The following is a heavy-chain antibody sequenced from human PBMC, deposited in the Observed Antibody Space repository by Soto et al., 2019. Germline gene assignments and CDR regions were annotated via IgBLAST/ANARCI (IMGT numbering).Heavy chain of an antibody. V-gene: IGHV1-18*01. CDR3: ARDFNCTRRCIDVFDI. CDR1: GYSFINYD. D-gene: IGHD2-8*01. J-gene: IGHJ3*02. CDR2: VSAYNGNT. Sequence: QVQLVQSGAEVKKPGASVKVSCKASGYSFINYDISWVRQAPGQGLEWMGWVSAYNGNTNYAQKFQGRVTMTTDTYTSTAYMELRSLRSDDTAVYYCARDFNCTRRCIDVFDIWGQGTMVTVSS.